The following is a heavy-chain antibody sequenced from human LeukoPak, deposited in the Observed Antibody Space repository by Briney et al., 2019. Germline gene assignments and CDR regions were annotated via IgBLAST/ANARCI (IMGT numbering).Heavy chain of an antibody. CDR3: ARHGANSYYFDY. D-gene: IGHD4/OR15-4a*01. CDR2: IKQDGSAR. J-gene: IGHJ4*02. CDR1: GFTFSAYW. V-gene: IGHV3-7*01. Sequence: PGGSLRLSCAASGFTFSAYWMTWVRRAPGKGLEWVANIKQDGSARFYVDSVKGRFTISRDNAQNSLYLQVDRLRADDTAMYYCARHGANSYYFDYWGQGTLVTVSS.